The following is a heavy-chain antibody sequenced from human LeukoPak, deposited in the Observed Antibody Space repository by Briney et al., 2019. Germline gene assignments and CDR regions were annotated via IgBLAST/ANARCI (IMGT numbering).Heavy chain of an antibody. D-gene: IGHD6-19*01. CDR2: ISSSSSYI. Sequence: GGSLRLSCAASGFTFSSYSMNWVRQAPGKGLEWDSSISSSSSYIYYADSVKGRFTISRDYAKNSLYLQMDSLRAEDTAVYYCARDVYSSGWYYDPWGQGTLVTVSS. CDR1: GFTFSSYS. J-gene: IGHJ5*02. V-gene: IGHV3-21*01. CDR3: ARDVYSSGWYYDP.